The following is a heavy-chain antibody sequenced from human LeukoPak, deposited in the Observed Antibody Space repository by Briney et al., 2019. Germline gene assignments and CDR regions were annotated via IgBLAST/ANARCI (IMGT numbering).Heavy chain of an antibody. CDR3: ARLSGESTIYDY. D-gene: IGHD3-10*01. J-gene: IGHJ4*02. CDR1: GFTFTSYA. CDR2: ISSSSSTI. Sequence: PGGSLRLSYAASGFTFTSYAMSWVRQAPGKGLQWVSYISSSSSTIYYADSVKDRFTISRDNAKNSLSLQMNSLRAEDTAVYYCARLSGESTIYDYWGQGTLVTVSS. V-gene: IGHV3-48*04.